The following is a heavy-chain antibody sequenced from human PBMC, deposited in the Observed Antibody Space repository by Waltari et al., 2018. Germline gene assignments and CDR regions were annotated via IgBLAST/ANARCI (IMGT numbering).Heavy chain of an antibody. D-gene: IGHD2-21*02. CDR2: ISYDGSNK. Sequence: ESGGGVVQPGRSLRLSCAASGFTFSSYGMHWVRQAPGKGLEWVAVISYDGSNKYYADSVKGRLTISRDNSKNTLYLQMNSLRAEDTAVYYCAKDHDSTRAYCGGDCYSGWGQGTLVTVSS. V-gene: IGHV3-30*18. CDR3: AKDHDSTRAYCGGDCYSG. CDR1: GFTFSSYG. J-gene: IGHJ4*02.